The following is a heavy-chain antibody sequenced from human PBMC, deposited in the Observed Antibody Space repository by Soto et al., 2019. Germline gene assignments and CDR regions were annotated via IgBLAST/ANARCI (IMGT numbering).Heavy chain of an antibody. CDR2: T. J-gene: IGHJ4*02. D-gene: IGHD3-3*01. CDR1: Y. V-gene: IGHV4-30-4*08. Sequence: YWIGWVRQMPGKGLEWMGSTYYNPSLKSRVTISVDTSKNQFSLKLSSVTAADTAVYYCARGVRFLEWLYFDYWGQGTLVTVSS. CDR3: ARGVRFLEWLYFDY.